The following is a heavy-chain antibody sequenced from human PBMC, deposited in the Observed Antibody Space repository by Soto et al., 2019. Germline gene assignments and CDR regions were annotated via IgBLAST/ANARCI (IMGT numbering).Heavy chain of an antibody. CDR3: AQGGENYGGNLIFDY. J-gene: IGHJ4*02. Sequence: KASETLSLTCTVSGGSVSSGSYYWSWIRQPPGKGLEWIGYIYYSGSTNYNPSLKSRVTISVDRSKNQFSLKLSSVTAADAAVYYCAQGGENYGGNLIFDYWGQGTLVTVSS. V-gene: IGHV4-61*01. D-gene: IGHD4-17*01. CDR1: GGSVSSGSYY. CDR2: IYYSGST.